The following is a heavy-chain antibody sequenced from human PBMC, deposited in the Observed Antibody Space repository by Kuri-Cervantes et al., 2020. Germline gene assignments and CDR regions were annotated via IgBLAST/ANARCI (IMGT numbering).Heavy chain of an antibody. J-gene: IGHJ4*02. CDR3: ARDYCSGGTCYPEPC. Sequence: LSLTCAASGFTFSSYNINWVRQAPGKGLEWVSYISSSSSTIYYADSVKGRFTISRDNAKNSLYLQMNSLRDEDTALYYCARDYCSGGTCYPEPCWGQGTLVTVSS. CDR1: GFTFSSYN. D-gene: IGHD2-15*01. V-gene: IGHV3-48*02. CDR2: ISSSSSTI.